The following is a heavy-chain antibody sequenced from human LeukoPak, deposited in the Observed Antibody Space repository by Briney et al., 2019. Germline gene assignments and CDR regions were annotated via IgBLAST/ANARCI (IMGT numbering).Heavy chain of an antibody. Sequence: GASVKVSCKASGYTFTSYGISWVRQAPGQGLEWMGWISAYNGNTNYAQKLQGRVTMTTDTSTSTAYMELRSLRSDDTAVYYCARDRYTSRSYNWFDPWGQGTLVTVSS. J-gene: IGHJ5*02. D-gene: IGHD6-13*01. CDR3: ARDRYTSRSYNWFDP. V-gene: IGHV1-18*01. CDR1: GYTFTSYG. CDR2: ISAYNGNT.